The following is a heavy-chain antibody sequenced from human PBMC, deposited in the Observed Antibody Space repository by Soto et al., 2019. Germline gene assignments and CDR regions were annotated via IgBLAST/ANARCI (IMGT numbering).Heavy chain of an antibody. V-gene: IGHV3-30*14. Sequence: GGSLRLSCAASVFPFSSYAMHWVRQAPGKGLEWVAVISYDGSNKNYADPVKGRFTIPRDNSKNTLYLQMNSLRAEDTAVYYCAIRASYYDSSGYFDYWGQGTLVTVSS. CDR3: AIRASYYDSSGYFDY. J-gene: IGHJ4*02. D-gene: IGHD3-22*01. CDR2: ISYDGSNK. CDR1: VFPFSSYA.